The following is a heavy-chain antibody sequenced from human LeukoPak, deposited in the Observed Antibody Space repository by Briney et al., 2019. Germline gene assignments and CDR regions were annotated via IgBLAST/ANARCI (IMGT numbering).Heavy chain of an antibody. J-gene: IGHJ4*02. Sequence: GGSLRLSCAASGFTFSSYSMNWVRRAPGERLEWVSSISSSSSYIYYADSVKGRFTISRDNAKNSLYLQMNSLRAEDTAVYYCARDLEESDMITFGGVIVYYFDYWGQGTLVTVSS. D-gene: IGHD3-16*02. CDR3: ARDLEESDMITFGGVIVYYFDY. V-gene: IGHV3-21*01. CDR2: ISSSSSYI. CDR1: GFTFSSYS.